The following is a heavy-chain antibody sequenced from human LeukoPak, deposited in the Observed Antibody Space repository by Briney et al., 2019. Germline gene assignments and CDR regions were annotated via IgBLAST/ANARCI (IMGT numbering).Heavy chain of an antibody. CDR2: IYYSGST. J-gene: IGHJ4*02. Sequence: DPSETLSLTCTVSGGSTSSSSYYWGWIRQPPGKGLEWIGSIYYSGSTYYNPSLKSRVTISVDTSKNQFSLKLSSVTAADTAVYYCARQRKVRDLNIVVVPAAIPHWGQGTLVTVSS. D-gene: IGHD2-2*01. V-gene: IGHV4-39*07. CDR1: GGSTSSSSYY. CDR3: ARQRKVRDLNIVVVPAAIPH.